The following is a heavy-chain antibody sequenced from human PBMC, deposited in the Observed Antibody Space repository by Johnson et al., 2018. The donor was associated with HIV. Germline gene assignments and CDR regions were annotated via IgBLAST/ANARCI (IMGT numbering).Heavy chain of an antibody. CDR2: ITWNSVEI. CDR1: AFTFDASP. J-gene: IGHJ3*02. D-gene: IGHD7-27*01. V-gene: IGHV3-9*01. CDR3: AKVKSWGLDAFDI. Sequence: VPLVEFGVGLVQPGRSLRLSCVSTAFTFDASPMHWVRQAPGRGLEWVSGITWNSVEIDYADSVEGRFTISRDNTKNSLYLQMNSLRAEDTALYYCAKVKSWGLDAFDIWGQGTMVTVSS.